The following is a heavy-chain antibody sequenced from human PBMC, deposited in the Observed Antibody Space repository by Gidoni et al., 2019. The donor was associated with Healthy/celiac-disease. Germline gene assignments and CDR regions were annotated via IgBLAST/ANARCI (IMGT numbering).Heavy chain of an antibody. CDR2: IYWNDDK. CDR1: GFSLSTSGVG. J-gene: IGHJ5*02. V-gene: IGHV2-5*01. Sequence: QITLKESGPTLVKPTQTLTLTCTFSGFSLSTSGVGVGWIRQPPGKALEWLALIYWNDDKRYSPSLKSRLTITKDTSKNQVVLTMTNMDPVDTATYYCARRGWSGYILSWFDPWGQGTLVTVSS. CDR3: ARRGWSGYILSWFDP. D-gene: IGHD3-3*01.